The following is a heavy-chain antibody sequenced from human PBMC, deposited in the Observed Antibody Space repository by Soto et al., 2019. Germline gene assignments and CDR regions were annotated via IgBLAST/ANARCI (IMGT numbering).Heavy chain of an antibody. J-gene: IGHJ6*02. D-gene: IGHD2-15*01. CDR2: ISASGSTM. Sequence: PGEFLRLSCAASGFTFNSYAMSWVRQAPGKGLEWVSYISASGSTMYYADSVKGRLTISRDHARNSLYLQMNSLRAEDTAVYYCARDRGYDAHDYYYNAMDVWGQGTTVTVSS. V-gene: IGHV3-48*04. CDR3: ARDRGYDAHDYYYNAMDV. CDR1: GFTFNSYA.